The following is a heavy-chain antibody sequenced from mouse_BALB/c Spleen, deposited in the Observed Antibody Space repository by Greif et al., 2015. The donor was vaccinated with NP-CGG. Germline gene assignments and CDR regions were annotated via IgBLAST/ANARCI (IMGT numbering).Heavy chain of an antibody. D-gene: IGHD2-1*01. V-gene: IGHV5-6-4*01. CDR3: TRDGNYIHY. CDR1: GFTFSSYT. CDR2: TSSGGSYT. Sequence: DVKLVESGGGLVKPGGSLKLSCAASGFTFSSYTMSWVRQTPEKRLEWVATTSSGGSYTYYPDSVKGRFTISRDNAKNTLYLQMSSLKSEDTAMYYCTRDGNYIHYWGQGTTLTVSS. J-gene: IGHJ2*01.